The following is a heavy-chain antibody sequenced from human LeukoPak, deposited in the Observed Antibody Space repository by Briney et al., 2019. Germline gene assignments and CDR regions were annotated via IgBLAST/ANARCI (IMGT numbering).Heavy chain of an antibody. D-gene: IGHD4-17*01. Sequence: ASVKVSCKASEYTFTGYYMHWVRQAPGQGLEWMGRINPNSGGTNYAQKFQGRVTMTRDTSISTAYMELSRLRSDDTAVYYCARVAYGDLGVDYWGQGTLVTVSS. CDR1: EYTFTGYY. CDR3: ARVAYGDLGVDY. J-gene: IGHJ4*02. V-gene: IGHV1-2*06. CDR2: INPNSGGT.